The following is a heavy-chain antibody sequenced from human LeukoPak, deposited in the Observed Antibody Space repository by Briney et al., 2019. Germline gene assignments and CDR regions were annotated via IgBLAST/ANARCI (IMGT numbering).Heavy chain of an antibody. CDR2: LGIAGDT. CDR3: ARQMQSHGNFDS. Sequence: GGSLRLSCAASGFTVSSYAMHWVRQPIGKGLEWVSALGIAGDTSYPGSVKGRFTISRENARNSLYLQMNSLRAEGTAMYYCARQMQSHGNFDSWGQGTLVTVSS. CDR1: GFTVSSYA. D-gene: IGHD1-26*01. J-gene: IGHJ4*02. V-gene: IGHV3-13*01.